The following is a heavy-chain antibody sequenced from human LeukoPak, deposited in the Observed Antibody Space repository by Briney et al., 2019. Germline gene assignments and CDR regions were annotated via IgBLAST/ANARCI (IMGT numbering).Heavy chain of an antibody. J-gene: IGHJ4*02. V-gene: IGHV3-23*01. CDR1: GFTFSSYA. D-gene: IGHD6-19*01. CDR2: ISGSGGST. CDR3: ARRGQWLVAFDY. Sequence: GGSLRLSCAASGFTFSSYAMSWVRQAPGKGLEWVSAISGSGGSTYYADSVKGRFTISRDNSKNTLYLQMNSLRAEDTAVYYCARRGQWLVAFDYWGQGTLVTVSS.